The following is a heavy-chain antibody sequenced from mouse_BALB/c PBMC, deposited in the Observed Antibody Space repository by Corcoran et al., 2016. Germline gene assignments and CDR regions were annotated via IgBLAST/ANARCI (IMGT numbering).Heavy chain of an antibody. CDR2: VNPYNGGT. J-gene: IGHJ4*01. V-gene: IGHV1-19*01. CDR1: GYTFTDYY. D-gene: IGHD2-1*01. CDR3: ARRGNGAMDY. Sequence: EVQLQQSGSELVKPGASVKMSCKASGYTFTDYYMDWVKQSHGESFEWIGRVNPYNGGTSYNQKFKGKATLTVDKSSITAYMELNSLTSEDSAVYYWARRGNGAMDYWGQGTSVTVSS.